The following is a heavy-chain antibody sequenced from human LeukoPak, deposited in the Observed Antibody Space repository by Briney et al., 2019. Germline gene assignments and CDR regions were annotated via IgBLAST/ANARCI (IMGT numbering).Heavy chain of an antibody. CDR1: GFTFSSYG. Sequence: PGGSLRLSCAASGFTFSSYGMHWVRQAPGKGLEWVALISDDGNTKYYADSVKGRFTISRDNSKNTLYLQMNSLRAEDTAVYYFAKGFTYWGQGTLVTVSS. CDR3: AKGFTY. V-gene: IGHV3-30*18. CDR2: ISDDGNTK. J-gene: IGHJ4*02.